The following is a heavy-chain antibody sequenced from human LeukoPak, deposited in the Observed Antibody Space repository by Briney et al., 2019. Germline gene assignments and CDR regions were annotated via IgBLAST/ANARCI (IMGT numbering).Heavy chain of an antibody. CDR2: TRNKANSYTT. V-gene: IGHV3-72*01. D-gene: IGHD2-21*02. Sequence: GGSLRLSCVASGFTFSNAWMNWVRQAPGKGLEWVGRTRNKANSYTTEYAASVEGRFTISRDDSKNSMFLHMNSLKTEDTAMYYCATSVVPATPFDYWGQGTLVTVSS. CDR1: GFTFSNAW. J-gene: IGHJ4*02. CDR3: ATSVVPATPFDY.